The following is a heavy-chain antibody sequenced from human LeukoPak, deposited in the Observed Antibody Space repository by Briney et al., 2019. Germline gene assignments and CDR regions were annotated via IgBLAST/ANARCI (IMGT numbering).Heavy chain of an antibody. CDR2: ISGNGGSI. D-gene: IGHD5-18*01. CDR3: ARDQYSYGSNWFDP. CDR1: GFTFSSYW. Sequence: PGGSLRLSCAASGFTFSSYWMHWVRQAPGKGLEWVSGISGNGGSIYYADSVKGRFTISRDNSKNTLYLQMSSLRAEDTAVYYCARDQYSYGSNWFDPWGQGTLVTVSS. V-gene: IGHV3-23*01. J-gene: IGHJ5*02.